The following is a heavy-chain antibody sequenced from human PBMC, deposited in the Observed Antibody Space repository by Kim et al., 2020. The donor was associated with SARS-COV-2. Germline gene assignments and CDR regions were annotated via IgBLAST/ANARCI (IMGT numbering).Heavy chain of an antibody. CDR1: GFTFSSYA. CDR2: ISGSGGST. Sequence: GGSLRLSCAASGFTFSSYAMSWVRQAPGKGLEWVSAISGSGGSTYYADSVKGRFTISRDNSKNTLYLQMNSLRAEDTAVYYCASAGRIAAAAPPGYWGQGTLVTVSS. V-gene: IGHV3-23*01. D-gene: IGHD6-13*01. CDR3: ASAGRIAAAAPPGY. J-gene: IGHJ4*02.